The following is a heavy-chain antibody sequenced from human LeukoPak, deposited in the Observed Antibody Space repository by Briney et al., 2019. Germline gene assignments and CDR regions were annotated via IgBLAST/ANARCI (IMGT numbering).Heavy chain of an antibody. D-gene: IGHD3-10*01. CDR2: IGTAGDT. CDR1: GFTFSSYD. CDR3: ARVDRLRVFDY. J-gene: IGHJ4*02. V-gene: IGHV3-13*01. Sequence: GGSLRLSCAASGFTFSSYDMHWVRQTTGKGLEWVSTIGTAGDTYYPGSVKGRFTISRENAKNSLYLQMNSLRAEDTAVYYCARVDRLRVFDYWGRGTLVTVSS.